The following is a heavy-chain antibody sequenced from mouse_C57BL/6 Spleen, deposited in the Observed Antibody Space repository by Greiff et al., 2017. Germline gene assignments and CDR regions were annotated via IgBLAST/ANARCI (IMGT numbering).Heavy chain of an antibody. Sequence: QVQLQQPGAELVRPGSSVKLSCKASGYTFTSYWMHWVKQRPIQGLEWIGNIDPSDSETHYNQKFKDKATLTVDKSSSTAYMQLSSLTSADSAVYYCARSLITTVVATSFDYWGQGTTLTVSS. V-gene: IGHV1-52*01. D-gene: IGHD1-1*01. CDR1: GYTFTSYW. CDR3: ARSLITTVVATSFDY. CDR2: IDPSDSET. J-gene: IGHJ2*01.